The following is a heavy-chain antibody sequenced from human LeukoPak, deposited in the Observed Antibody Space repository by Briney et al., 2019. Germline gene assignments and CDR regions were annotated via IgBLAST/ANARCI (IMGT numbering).Heavy chain of an antibody. CDR2: INYSGST. J-gene: IGHJ4*02. CDR3: ARAPPYYYDSSGYSNFDY. D-gene: IGHD3-22*01. V-gene: IGHV4-59*12. CDR1: GGSISSYY. Sequence: PSETLSLTCTVSGGSISSYYWSWIRQPPGKGLEWIGNINYSGSTNYNPSLKSRVTISVDTSKNQFSLQLSSVTAADTAVYYCARAPPYYYDSSGYSNFDYWGQGTLVTVSS.